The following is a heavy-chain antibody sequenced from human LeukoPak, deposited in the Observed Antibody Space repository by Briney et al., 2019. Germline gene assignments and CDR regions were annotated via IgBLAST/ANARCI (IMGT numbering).Heavy chain of an antibody. CDR1: GFTFSSDA. J-gene: IGHJ6*03. Sequence: PGGSLRLSCAASGFTFSSDAMSWVRQAPGKGLEWVSAISGSGGSTYYADSVKGRFTISRDNSKNTLYLQMNSLRAEDTAVYYCAKAVTTVYYFYMDVWGKGTTVTISS. CDR2: ISGSGGST. D-gene: IGHD4-17*01. V-gene: IGHV3-23*01. CDR3: AKAVTTVYYFYMDV.